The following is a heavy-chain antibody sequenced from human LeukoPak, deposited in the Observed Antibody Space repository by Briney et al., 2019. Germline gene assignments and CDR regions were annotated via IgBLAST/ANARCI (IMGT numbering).Heavy chain of an antibody. Sequence: GRSLRLSCAASGFIFSNYDIHWVRQAPGKALEWVAFIRYDGSNKYYADSVKGRFTISRDNSKNTLYLQMNSLRAEDTAVYFCANAENYYYYMDVWGKGTTVTVSS. CDR1: GFIFSNYD. D-gene: IGHD2/OR15-2a*01. CDR2: IRYDGSNK. CDR3: ANAENYYYYMDV. V-gene: IGHV3-30*02. J-gene: IGHJ6*03.